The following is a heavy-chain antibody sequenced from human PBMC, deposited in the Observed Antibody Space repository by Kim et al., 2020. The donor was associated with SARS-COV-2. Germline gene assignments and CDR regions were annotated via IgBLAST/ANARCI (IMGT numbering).Heavy chain of an antibody. J-gene: IGHJ4*02. D-gene: IGHD3-10*01. V-gene: IGHV3-23*01. CDR3: AKGHHYGSGSYFAPGEVGY. Sequence: GRFTISRDNSKNTLYLQMNSLRAEDRAVYYCAKGHHYGSGSYFAPGEVGYWGQGTLVTVSS.